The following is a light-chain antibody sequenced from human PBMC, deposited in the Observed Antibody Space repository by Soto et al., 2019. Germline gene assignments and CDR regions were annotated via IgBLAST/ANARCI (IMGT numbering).Light chain of an antibody. Sequence: EIVLTQSPGTLSLSPGERATLSCRASRSVSNNYVAWYQRTPGQAPRLLIYGASSRATDIPRRFSVSGSGTDFTLTITRLEPEDFAVYYCQQYGSSPPTFGQGTKVESK. CDR1: RSVSNNY. CDR3: QQYGSSPPT. V-gene: IGKV3-20*01. J-gene: IGKJ1*01. CDR2: GAS.